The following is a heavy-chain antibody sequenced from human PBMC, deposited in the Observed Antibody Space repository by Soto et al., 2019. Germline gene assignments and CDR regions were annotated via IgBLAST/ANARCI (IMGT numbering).Heavy chain of an antibody. CDR2: IYPGDSDT. CDR1: GCSFTSYW. D-gene: IGHD6-6*01. CDR3: ARSFAPMGSSSSVYYYYMDV. J-gene: IGHJ6*03. V-gene: IGHV5-51*01. Sequence: PGESLKISCKGSGCSFTSYWIGWVRQMPGKGLEWMGIIYPGDSDTRYSPSFQGQVTISADESISTAYLQWSSLKASDTAMYYCARSFAPMGSSSSVYYYYMDVWGKGTTVTVSS.